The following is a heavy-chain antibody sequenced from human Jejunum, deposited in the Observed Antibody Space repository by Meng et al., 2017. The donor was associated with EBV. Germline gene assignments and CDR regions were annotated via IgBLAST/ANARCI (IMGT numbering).Heavy chain of an antibody. V-gene: IGHV3-23*01. Sequence: EGQLLESGGGLVQPGGSSRLSCAASGFTVSSSTMSWVRQAPGKGLEWVSAISGNGGSTYYADSVKGRFTISRDNSKNTLCLQMNSLRADDTAVYYCAKLTDSWGQGTLVTVSS. CDR2: ISGNGGST. CDR1: GFTVSSST. D-gene: IGHD3-16*01. J-gene: IGHJ4*02. CDR3: AKLTDS.